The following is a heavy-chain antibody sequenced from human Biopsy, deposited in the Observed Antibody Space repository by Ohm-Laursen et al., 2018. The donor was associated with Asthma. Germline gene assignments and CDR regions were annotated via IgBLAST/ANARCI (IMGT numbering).Heavy chain of an antibody. V-gene: IGHV3-33*01. J-gene: IGHJ4*02. CDR2: IWYDGSNK. Sequence: SLRLSCAASGFTFSSYGMHWVCQAPGKGLEWVAVIWYDGSNKYYADSVKGRFTISRDNSKNTLYLQMNSLRAEDTAVYYCARKARHGDYDFDYWGQGTLATVSS. D-gene: IGHD4-17*01. CDR3: ARKARHGDYDFDY. CDR1: GFTFSSYG.